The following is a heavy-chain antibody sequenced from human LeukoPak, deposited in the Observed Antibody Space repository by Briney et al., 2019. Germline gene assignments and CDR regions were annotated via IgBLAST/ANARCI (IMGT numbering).Heavy chain of an antibody. V-gene: IGHV4-34*01. CDR3: ARAGSYYDYVWGSYRPNNWFGP. Sequence: PSETLSLTCAVYGGSFSGYYWSWIRQPPGKGLEWIGEINHSGSTNYNPSLKSRVTISVDTSKNQFSLKLSSVTAADTAVYYCARAGSYYDYVWGSYRPNNWFGPWGQGTLVTVSS. CDR1: GGSFSGYY. D-gene: IGHD3-16*02. CDR2: INHSGST. J-gene: IGHJ5*02.